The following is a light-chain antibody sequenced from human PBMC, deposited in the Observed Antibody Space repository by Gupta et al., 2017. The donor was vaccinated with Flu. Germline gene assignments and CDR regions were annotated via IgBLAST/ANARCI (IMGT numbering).Light chain of an antibody. CDR3: QQYGSSQYT. Sequence: EIVLTQSSGTLSLSPGERATLSCRASQTIRASFLAWYQQKPGQAPRLLIYAASSRATGIPGRFSASGSGTDFTLTISRLEPEDFAVYYCQQYGSSQYTFSQGTKLEIK. CDR2: AAS. J-gene: IGKJ2*01. CDR1: QTIRASF. V-gene: IGKV3-20*01.